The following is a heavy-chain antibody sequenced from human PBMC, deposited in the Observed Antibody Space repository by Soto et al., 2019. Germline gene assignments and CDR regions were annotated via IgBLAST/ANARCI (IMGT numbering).Heavy chain of an antibody. Sequence: GGSLRLSCAASGFTFSSYSMNWVRQAPGKGLEWVSYISSSSSTIYYADSVKGRFTISRDNAKNSLYLQMNSLRDEDTAVYYCARPSLVRRRDGYNYAFDIWGQGTMVTVSS. D-gene: IGHD5-12*01. CDR3: ARPSLVRRRDGYNYAFDI. V-gene: IGHV3-48*02. J-gene: IGHJ3*02. CDR2: ISSSSSTI. CDR1: GFTFSSYS.